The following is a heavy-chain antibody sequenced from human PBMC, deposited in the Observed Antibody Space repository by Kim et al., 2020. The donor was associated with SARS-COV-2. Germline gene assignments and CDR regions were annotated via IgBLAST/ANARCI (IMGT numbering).Heavy chain of an antibody. V-gene: IGHV5-10-1*01. CDR1: GYSFTSHW. J-gene: IGHJ3*02. Sequence: GESLKISCKGSGYSFTSHWISWVRQMPGKGLEWLGRIDPSDSYINYSPSFQGHVTISADKSISTAYLQWSSLKASDTAMYYCGTQTGQWLEPAHAFDIWGQGTMVTVSS. CDR3: GTQTGQWLEPAHAFDI. D-gene: IGHD6-19*01. CDR2: IDPSDSYI.